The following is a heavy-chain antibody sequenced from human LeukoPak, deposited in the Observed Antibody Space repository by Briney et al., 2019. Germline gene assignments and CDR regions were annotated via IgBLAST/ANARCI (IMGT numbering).Heavy chain of an antibody. J-gene: IGHJ4*02. D-gene: IGHD1-26*01. Sequence: GQSLKISCKGSGYSFTTYWNAWVRQMPGRGLEWMGIISPDDSDIRYSPSFQGHVTISADKSISTAYLQWSSLQASDTAMYYCARHEGSGSYYSYWGQGTLVTVSS. CDR3: ARHEGSGSYYSY. CDR2: ISPDDSDI. CDR1: GYSFTTYW. V-gene: IGHV5-51*01.